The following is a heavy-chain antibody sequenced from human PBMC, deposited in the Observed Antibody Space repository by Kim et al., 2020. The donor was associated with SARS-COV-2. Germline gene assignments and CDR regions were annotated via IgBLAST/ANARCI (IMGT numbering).Heavy chain of an antibody. CDR2: IWYDGSNK. CDR1: GFTFSSYG. Sequence: GSLRLSCAASGFTFSSYGMHWVRQAPGKGLEWVAVIWYDGSNKYYADSVKGRFTISRDNSKNTLYLQMNSLRAEDTAVYYCAKGYTWDYSNYYYYYGMDVWGQGTTVTVSS. D-gene: IGHD4-4*01. J-gene: IGHJ6*02. CDR3: AKGYTWDYSNYYYYYGMDV. V-gene: IGHV3-33*06.